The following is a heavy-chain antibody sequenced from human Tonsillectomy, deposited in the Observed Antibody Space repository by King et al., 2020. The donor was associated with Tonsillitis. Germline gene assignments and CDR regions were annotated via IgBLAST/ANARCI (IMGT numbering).Heavy chain of an antibody. CDR2: ISYDGSSK. CDR3: ARVGYFASGGYFVGMDV. Sequence: VQLVESGGGVVQPGRSLRLSCAASGFTFSGYAMHWVRQAPGKGLEWVAFISYDGSSKDNADSVKGRFTISRDNSKNTLYLQMNSLRAEDTALYYCARVGYFASGGYFVGMDVWGQGTTVTVSS. D-gene: IGHD3-10*01. J-gene: IGHJ6*02. V-gene: IGHV3-30-3*01. CDR1: GFTFSGYA.